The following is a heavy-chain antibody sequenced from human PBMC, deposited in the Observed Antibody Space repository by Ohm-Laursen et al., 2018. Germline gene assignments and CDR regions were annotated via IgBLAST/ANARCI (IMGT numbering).Heavy chain of an antibody. CDR3: ARVEARMVRGIIPRYYYYGMDV. CDR2: ISSSSSYI. Sequence: SLRLSCTASGFTFSSYSMNWVRQAPGKGLEWVSSISSSSSYIYYADSVEGRFTISRDNAKNSLYLQMSNLRAEDTAVYYCARVEARMVRGIIPRYYYYGMDVWGQGTTVAVSS. D-gene: IGHD3-10*01. J-gene: IGHJ6*02. V-gene: IGHV3-21*01. CDR1: GFTFSSYS.